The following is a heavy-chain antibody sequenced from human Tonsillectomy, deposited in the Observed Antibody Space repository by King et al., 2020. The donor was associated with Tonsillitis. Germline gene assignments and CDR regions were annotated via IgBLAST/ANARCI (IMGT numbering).Heavy chain of an antibody. J-gene: IGHJ6*02. V-gene: IGHV3-15*01. CDR1: GFTFSNAW. D-gene: IGHD3-22*01. Sequence: VQLVESGGGLVKPGGSLRLSCAASGFTFSNAWMSWVRQAPGKGLEWVGRIKNKADGVTTDYAAPVKGRFTISGDDSKNTLYLQMNSLKTEDTAVYYCTTPKYYYDSSGFYYVSDGMDVWGQGTTVTVSS. CDR3: TTPKYYYDSSGFYYVSDGMDV. CDR2: IKNKADGVTT.